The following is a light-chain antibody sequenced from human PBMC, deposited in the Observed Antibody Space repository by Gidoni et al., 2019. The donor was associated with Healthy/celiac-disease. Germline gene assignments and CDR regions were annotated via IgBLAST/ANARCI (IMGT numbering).Light chain of an antibody. J-gene: IGKJ4*01. CDR1: QSVSSY. CDR3: QQRSNWPLT. Sequence: EIVLTQSPATLSLSPGERAILSCRASQSVSSYLAWYQQKPVQAPRPLIYDASNRATGIPARFSGSGSGTDFTLTISSLEPEDFAVYYCQQRSNWPLTFGGXTKVEIK. CDR2: DAS. V-gene: IGKV3-11*01.